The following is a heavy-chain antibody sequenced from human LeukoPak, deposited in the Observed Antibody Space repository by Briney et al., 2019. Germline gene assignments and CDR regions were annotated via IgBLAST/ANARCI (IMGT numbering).Heavy chain of an antibody. V-gene: IGHV1-2*02. Sequence: GASVKVSCKPSGYTLTGFYIHWVRQAPGQGLQWMGWINPKNGATEYSQNFRGRVTMTRDTSIDTAYMELSSLTSDDTAIYYCARPTHRLTVTTAIDYWGLGTLVTVSS. J-gene: IGHJ4*02. CDR1: GYTLTGFY. CDR3: ARPTHRLTVTTAIDY. D-gene: IGHD4-17*01. CDR2: INPKNGAT.